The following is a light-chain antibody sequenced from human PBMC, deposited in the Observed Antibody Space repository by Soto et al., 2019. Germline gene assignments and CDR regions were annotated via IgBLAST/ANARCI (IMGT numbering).Light chain of an antibody. Sequence: EIVLTQSPGTLSLSPGERATLSCRASQSVSSTYLAWYQQKPGQAPRLLIYGASSRATGIPDRVSGSGSGTDFTLTISRLEPEDFAVYYCQQYGTSPITFGQGTRLEIK. J-gene: IGKJ5*01. CDR2: GAS. CDR1: QSVSSTY. CDR3: QQYGTSPIT. V-gene: IGKV3-20*01.